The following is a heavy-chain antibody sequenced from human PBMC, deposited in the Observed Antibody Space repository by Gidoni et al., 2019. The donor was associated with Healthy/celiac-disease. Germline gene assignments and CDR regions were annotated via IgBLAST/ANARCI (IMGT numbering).Heavy chain of an antibody. J-gene: IGHJ4*02. CDR2: ISYDGSNK. CDR3: AKDLSSTVVTPLDY. D-gene: IGHD2-15*01. V-gene: IGHV3-30*18. Sequence: QVQLVESGGGVVQPGRSLRLSCAASGFTFSSYGMHWVRQAPGKGLEWVAVISYDGSNKYYADSVKGRFTISRDNSKNTLYLQMNSLRAEDTAVYYCAKDLSSTVVTPLDYWGQGTLVTVSS. CDR1: GFTFSSYG.